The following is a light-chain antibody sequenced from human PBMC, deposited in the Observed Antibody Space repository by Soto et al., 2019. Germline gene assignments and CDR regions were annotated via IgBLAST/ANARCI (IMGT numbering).Light chain of an antibody. Sequence: DIQLIQSPSFLSASVGDRVTIACRASQDTTTYLAWYQQKPGKAPKLLISTASTLQSGVPSRFSGSGSGTEFTLTISSLQPEDFATYYCQQFTSYPITFGQGTRLDIK. V-gene: IGKV1-9*01. CDR1: QDTTTY. CDR3: QQFTSYPIT. J-gene: IGKJ5*01. CDR2: TAS.